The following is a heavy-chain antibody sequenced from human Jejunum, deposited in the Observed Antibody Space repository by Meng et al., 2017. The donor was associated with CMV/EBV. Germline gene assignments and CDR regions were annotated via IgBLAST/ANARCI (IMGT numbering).Heavy chain of an antibody. CDR2: IKQDGSDK. Sequence: SGFTFSTSWMSWVRQAPGRGLEWVANIKQDGSDKFYVGSVEGRFTVSRDNTKNTVYLQMNSLRVEDTAVYYCARLGYTRYYGMDVWGQGTTVTVSS. CDR3: ARLGYTRYYGMDV. D-gene: IGHD2-15*01. V-gene: IGHV3-7*01. J-gene: IGHJ6*02. CDR1: GFTFSTSW.